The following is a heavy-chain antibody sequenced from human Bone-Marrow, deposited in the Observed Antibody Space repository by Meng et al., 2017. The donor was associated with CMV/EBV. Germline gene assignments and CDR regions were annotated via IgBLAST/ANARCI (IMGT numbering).Heavy chain of an antibody. CDR1: GFTFSDYY. J-gene: IGHJ3*02. Sequence: GESLKISCAASGFTFSDYYMSWIRQAPGKGLEWVSYISSSGSTIYYADSVKGRFTISRDNAKNSLYLQMNSLTAEDTAMYYCAKVDRGPAAPRNDACDIWGQGTMVTVSS. D-gene: IGHD2-2*01. CDR2: ISSSGSTI. V-gene: IGHV3-11*04. CDR3: AKVDRGPAAPRNDACDI.